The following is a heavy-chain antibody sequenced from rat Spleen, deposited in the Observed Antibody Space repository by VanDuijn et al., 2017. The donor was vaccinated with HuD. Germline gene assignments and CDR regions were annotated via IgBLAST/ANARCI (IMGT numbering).Heavy chain of an antibody. V-gene: IGHV5-25*01. D-gene: IGHD3-1*01. CDR1: GFTFSNFD. CDR3: SKATFWFAF. CDR2: INFDGSGT. Sequence: EVQLVESGGGLVQPGRSMKLSCAASGFTFSNFDMAWVRQTPTKGLEWVASINFDGSGTYCRDSVKGRFTFPRDNAKNTVYLQVDSLRSEDTATYYCSKATFWFAFWGKSTLVTVSA. J-gene: IGHJ3*01.